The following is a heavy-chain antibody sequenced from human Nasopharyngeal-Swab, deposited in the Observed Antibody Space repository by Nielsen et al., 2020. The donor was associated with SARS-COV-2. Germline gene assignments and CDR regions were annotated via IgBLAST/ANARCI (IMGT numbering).Heavy chain of an antibody. CDR3: AKEEPVYSSGPYDY. J-gene: IGHJ4*02. Sequence: GGSLRLSCAASGFTFDDYAMHWVRQAPGKGLEWVSGISWNSGSIGYADSVKGRFTISRDNAKNSLYLQMNSLRAEDTAVYYCAKEEPVYSSGPYDYWGQGTLVTVSS. V-gene: IGHV3-9*01. CDR1: GFTFDDYA. D-gene: IGHD6-19*01. CDR2: ISWNSGSI.